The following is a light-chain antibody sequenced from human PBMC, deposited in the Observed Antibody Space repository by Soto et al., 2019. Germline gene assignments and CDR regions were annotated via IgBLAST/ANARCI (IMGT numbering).Light chain of an antibody. Sequence: EIVLTQSPGTLSLSPGERATHSCRASQSVSSSYLAWYQQKPGQAPRLLIYGASSRATGIPDRFSGSGSGTDFTLTISRLEPEDFAVYYCQQYGSSPGSFGPGTKVDIK. J-gene: IGKJ3*01. CDR1: QSVSSSY. CDR2: GAS. CDR3: QQYGSSPGS. V-gene: IGKV3-20*01.